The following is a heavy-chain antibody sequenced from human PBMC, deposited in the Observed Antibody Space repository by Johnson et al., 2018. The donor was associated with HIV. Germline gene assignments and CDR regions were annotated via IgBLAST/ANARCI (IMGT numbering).Heavy chain of an antibody. CDR2: IYSGGRT. Sequence: VHLVESGGGLIQPGGSLRLSCAASGFTVSSNYMSWVRQAPGKGLEWVSVIYSGGRTYYADSVKGRFTISRDNSKNTLYLQMNSLRAEDTAVYYCAKEGNYNFWSGYHHDAFDVWGQGTMVTVSS. D-gene: IGHD3-3*01. CDR1: GFTVSSNY. CDR3: AKEGNYNFWSGYHHDAFDV. J-gene: IGHJ3*01. V-gene: IGHV3-66*03.